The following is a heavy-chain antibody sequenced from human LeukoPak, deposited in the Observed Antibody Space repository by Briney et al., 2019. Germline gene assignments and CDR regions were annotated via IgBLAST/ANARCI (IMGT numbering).Heavy chain of an antibody. J-gene: IGHJ5*02. CDR1: GGSINTGSYY. CDR3: AREGTYYYESSAYSLFDP. D-gene: IGHD3-22*01. Sequence: SQTLSLTCTVSGGSINTGSYYWSWIRQPAGKGLEWIGHIYTTGSTNYNPSLKGRVTISSDTSKNQFSPKLNSVTAADTAVYYCAREGTYYYESSAYSLFDPWGQGTLVTVSS. CDR2: IYTTGST. V-gene: IGHV4-61*09.